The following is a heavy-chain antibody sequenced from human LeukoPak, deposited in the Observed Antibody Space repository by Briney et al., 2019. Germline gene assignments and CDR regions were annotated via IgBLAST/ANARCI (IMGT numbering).Heavy chain of an antibody. CDR1: GFTFGDYA. CDR3: TRQGYGDRTDYYYYGMDV. Sequence: GGSLRLSCTASGFTFGDYAMSWFRQAPGKGLEWVGFIRSKAYGGTTEYAASVKGRFTISRDDSKSIAYLQMNSLKTEDTAVYYCTRQGYGDRTDYYYYGMDVWGQGTTVTVSS. V-gene: IGHV3-49*03. D-gene: IGHD4-17*01. CDR2: IRSKAYGGTT. J-gene: IGHJ6*02.